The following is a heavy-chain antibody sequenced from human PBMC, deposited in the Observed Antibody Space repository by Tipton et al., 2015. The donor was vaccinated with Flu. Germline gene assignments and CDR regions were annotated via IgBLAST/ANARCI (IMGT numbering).Heavy chain of an antibody. D-gene: IGHD2-15*01. CDR1: GGSISSSSYY. CDR3: ATKEVSYCSGGSCYWYYFDS. CDR2: IYYSGSA. J-gene: IGHJ4*02. Sequence: LRLSCTVSGGSISSSSYYWGWIRQPPGKGLEWIGSIYYSGSAYYNPSLKSRVTISVDTSKNQFSLKLSSVTAADTAVYYCATKEVSYCSGGSCYWYYFDSWGQGPLSTVSP. V-gene: IGHV4-39*01.